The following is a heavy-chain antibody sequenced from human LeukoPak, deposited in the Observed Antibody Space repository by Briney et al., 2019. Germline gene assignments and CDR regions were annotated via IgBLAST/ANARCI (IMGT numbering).Heavy chain of an antibody. D-gene: IGHD2-21*01. V-gene: IGHV4-34*01. Sequence: LETLSLTCAVYGGAFCGYYWGWVRPPPGKGLGWVGEINHSGSTNYNPSLKSRVTISVDTSKNQFSLKLSSVTAADTAVYYCARVVVAWRGGPGTDYWGQGTLVTVSS. J-gene: IGHJ4*02. CDR2: INHSGST. CDR3: ARVVVAWRGGPGTDY. CDR1: GGAFCGYY.